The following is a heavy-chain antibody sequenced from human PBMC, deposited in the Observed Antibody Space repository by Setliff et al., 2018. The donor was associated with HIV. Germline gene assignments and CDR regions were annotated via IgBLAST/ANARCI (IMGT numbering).Heavy chain of an antibody. CDR3: ARGGGPDTNFDS. V-gene: IGHV4-39*07. CDR1: GGSISSGSYY. Sequence: SETLSLTCSVSGGSISSGSYYWSWMRQPPGKGLEWIGSIYYSGSTHYKSSLKSRVTISVDTSKNQFSLRLSSVTAADTAVYYCARGGGPDTNFDSWGRGTLVTVSS. J-gene: IGHJ4*02. CDR2: IYYSGST.